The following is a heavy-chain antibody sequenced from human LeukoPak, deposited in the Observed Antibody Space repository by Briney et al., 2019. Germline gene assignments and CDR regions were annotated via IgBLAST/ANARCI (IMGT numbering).Heavy chain of an antibody. D-gene: IGHD1-14*01. CDR2: IKQDGSDK. CDR3: AREVWGPEY. Sequence: GDSLRLSCAASGFTFTKYWMTWVRQAPGKGLEWVGNIKQDGSDKNYMDSVKGRFTISRDNTKNSVYLQMSSPRAEDTAVYYCAREVWGPEYWGQGTLVTVSS. J-gene: IGHJ4*02. V-gene: IGHV3-7*01. CDR1: GFTFTKYW.